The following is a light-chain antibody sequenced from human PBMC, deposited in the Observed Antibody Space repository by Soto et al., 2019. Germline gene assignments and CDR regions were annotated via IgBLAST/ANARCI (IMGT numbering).Light chain of an antibody. CDR3: CSYAGASTI. J-gene: IGLJ2*01. Sequence: QSVLTQPASVSGSPGQSITISCTGTSSDVGSYNLVSWFQQHPGKVPKLIIYEGTERPSGVSNRFSASKSGNTASLPISGLQPEDEADYYCCSYAGASTIFGGGTKVTVL. CDR2: EGT. CDR1: SSDVGSYNL. V-gene: IGLV2-23*01.